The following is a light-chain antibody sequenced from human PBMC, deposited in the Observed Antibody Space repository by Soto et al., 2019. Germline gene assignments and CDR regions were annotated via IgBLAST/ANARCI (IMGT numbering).Light chain of an antibody. V-gene: IGLV1-44*01. CDR3: AAWDDSLDGHWV. CDR1: SSNIGSNT. CDR2: SNS. J-gene: IGLJ3*02. Sequence: QLVLTQPPSASGTPGQRVTISCSGSSSNIGSNTVNWYQQLPGTAPKLLIYSNSQRPSGVPGRFSGSKSGTSASLAITGLQSDDEAVYYCAAWDDSLDGHWVFGGGTKLTVL.